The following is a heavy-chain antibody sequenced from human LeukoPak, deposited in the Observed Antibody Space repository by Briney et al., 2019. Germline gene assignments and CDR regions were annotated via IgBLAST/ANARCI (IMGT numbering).Heavy chain of an antibody. J-gene: IGHJ4*02. CDR1: GFTVSSNY. D-gene: IGHD3-22*01. CDR2: IYSDGST. CDR3: ATDSSGYYLYFDY. Sequence: PGGSLRLSCAASGFTVSSNYMSWVRQAPGKGLEWVSVIYSDGSTYYADSVKGRFTISRDNSKNTLYLQMNSLSAEDTAVYYCATDSSGYYLYFDYWGRGTLVTVSS. V-gene: IGHV3-53*01.